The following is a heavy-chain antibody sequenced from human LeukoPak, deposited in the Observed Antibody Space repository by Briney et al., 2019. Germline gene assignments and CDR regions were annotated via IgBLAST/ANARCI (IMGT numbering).Heavy chain of an antibody. CDR3: ARGPWRFDY. CDR1: GFTFSSYW. D-gene: IGHD1-1*01. J-gene: IGHJ4*02. Sequence: GGSLRLSCAASGFTFSSYWMTWVRQAPGKGLEWVANIKQDGSEKFYVDSVRGRFTISRDNAKNSLYLQMNSLRAEDTAVYYCARGPWRFDYWGQGTLVSVSS. V-gene: IGHV3-7*01. CDR2: IKQDGSEK.